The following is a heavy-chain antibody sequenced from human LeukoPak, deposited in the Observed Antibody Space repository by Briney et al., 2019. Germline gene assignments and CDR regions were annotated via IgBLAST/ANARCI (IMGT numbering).Heavy chain of an antibody. CDR2: INTNSGGI. CDR3: ARGFYCSGGGCYAGALDI. CDR1: GYTFSDYS. V-gene: IGHV1-2*02. Sequence: GASVKVSCKASGYTFSDYSMHWVRQAPGQGLEWMGWINTNSGGIKYAQKLQGRVTMTRDTSISTDFMELRSLRSDDTAVYYCARGFYCSGGGCYAGALDIWGQGTMVTVSS. J-gene: IGHJ3*02. D-gene: IGHD2-15*01.